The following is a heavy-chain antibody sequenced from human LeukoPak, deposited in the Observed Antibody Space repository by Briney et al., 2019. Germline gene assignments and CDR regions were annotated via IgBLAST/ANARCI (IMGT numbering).Heavy chain of an antibody. J-gene: IGHJ3*02. V-gene: IGHV3-74*01. CDR3: ARDPHGSGSSDSPHDASDI. D-gene: IGHD3-10*01. CDR1: GFTFRTSW. CDR2: IKSDGSSR. Sequence: PGGSLRLSCAASGFTFRTSWMHWVRQAPGKGLVWVSRIKSDGSSRSYADSVKDRFTISRDNAKDTLYLQMSSLRDEDTAVYYCARDPHGSGSSDSPHDASDIWGQGTMVTVSS.